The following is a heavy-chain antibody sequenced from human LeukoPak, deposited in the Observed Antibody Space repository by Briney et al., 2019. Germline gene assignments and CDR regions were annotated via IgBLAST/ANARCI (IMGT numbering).Heavy chain of an antibody. V-gene: IGHV3-53*01. CDR2: IYSGGST. Sequence: PGGSLRLSCVASGGIVSTNYMSWVRQAPGKGLEWVAAIYSGGSTYYADSVKGRFTISRDNSKNTLYLQMNSLRAEDTAVYYCAKDLEQWLGPLGAFDIWGQGTMVTVSS. CDR1: GGIVSTNY. CDR3: AKDLEQWLGPLGAFDI. D-gene: IGHD6-19*01. J-gene: IGHJ3*02.